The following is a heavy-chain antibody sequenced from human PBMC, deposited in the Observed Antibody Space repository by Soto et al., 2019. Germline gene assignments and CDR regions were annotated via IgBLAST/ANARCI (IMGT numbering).Heavy chain of an antibody. Sequence: EVQLLESGGGLVQPGGSLRVSCVASGFTFSSYVMNWVRQAPGKGLYWVSGISGSGGSTYYADSVKGRFNISRDNSKNTLYLQMNSLRVEDTAVYYCAKGPRAPPPHDYGMDVWGQGTTVTVSS. J-gene: IGHJ6*02. CDR3: AKGPRAPPPHDYGMDV. CDR2: ISGSGGST. V-gene: IGHV3-23*01. CDR1: GFTFSSYV.